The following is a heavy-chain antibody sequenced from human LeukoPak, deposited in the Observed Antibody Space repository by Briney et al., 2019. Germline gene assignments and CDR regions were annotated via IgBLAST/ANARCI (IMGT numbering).Heavy chain of an antibody. CDR2: ISGSGGST. CDR3: AKARGFLEWLLSPFDY. D-gene: IGHD3-3*01. J-gene: IGHJ4*02. CDR1: GFTFSSYA. Sequence: GGSLRLSCTASGFTFSSYAMSWVRQAPGKGLEWVSAISGSGGSTYHADSVKGRFTISRDNSKNTLYLQMNRLRAEDTAVYYCAKARGFLEWLLSPFDYWGQGTLVTVSS. V-gene: IGHV3-23*01.